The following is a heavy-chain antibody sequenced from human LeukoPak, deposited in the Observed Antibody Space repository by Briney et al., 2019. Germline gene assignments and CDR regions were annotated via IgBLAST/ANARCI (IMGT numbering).Heavy chain of an antibody. CDR1: GGTFTSYA. CDR3: ARKLRLGGNWFDP. D-gene: IGHD1-26*01. J-gene: IGHJ5*02. V-gene: IGHV1-69*13. CDR2: IIPISGTT. Sequence: SVKVSCKTSGGTFTSYAITWVRRAPGQGLEWMGKIIPISGTTNYAQKFQGRVTFTADESTSTAYMELSSLRSEDTALYYCARKLRLGGNWFDPWGQGTLVTVSS.